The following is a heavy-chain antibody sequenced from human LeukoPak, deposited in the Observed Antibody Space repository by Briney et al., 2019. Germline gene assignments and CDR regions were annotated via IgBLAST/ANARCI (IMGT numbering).Heavy chain of an antibody. D-gene: IGHD3-10*01. CDR2: ISPYNGLT. CDR3: ARSRTGSGFLFDY. V-gene: IGHV1-18*01. CDR1: GYTFTDYG. Sequence: ASVKVSCKASGYTFTDYGISWVRQAPGQGLEWVGWISPYNGLTDYAQKLQGRLTMTTDTPASTAYMQLRSLRSDDTAVYYCARSRTGSGFLFDYWGQGTLVTVSS. J-gene: IGHJ4*02.